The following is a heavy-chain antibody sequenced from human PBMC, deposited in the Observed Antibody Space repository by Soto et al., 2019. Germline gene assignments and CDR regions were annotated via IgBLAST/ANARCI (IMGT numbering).Heavy chain of an antibody. CDR2: INSDGSST. D-gene: IGHD4-4*01. J-gene: IGHJ4*02. CDR3: ARNQYMTTVSSFGN. CDR1: GFTFSSYW. V-gene: IGHV3-74*01. Sequence: EVQLMESGGGLVQPGGSLRLSCGASGFTFSSYWMHWVRQAPGKGLVWVSRINSDGSSTDYADSVKGRFTISRDNAKDTLFLQMNSLRAEDTAVYYCARNQYMTTVSSFGNWGQGTLVTVSS.